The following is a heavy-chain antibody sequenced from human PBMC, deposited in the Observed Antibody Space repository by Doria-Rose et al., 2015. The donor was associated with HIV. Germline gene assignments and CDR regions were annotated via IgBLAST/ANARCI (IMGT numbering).Heavy chain of an antibody. V-gene: IGHV3-21*01. CDR1: GFTFSSHR. Sequence: VQLQESGGGLVRPGGSLRLSCATSGFTFSSHRINWVRQAPEKGLEWVSSSSSTSAYINYADSVRCRFTISRDNARNSLYLQMDSLRAEDTAIYYCATGVTLDYWGQGTLVTVSS. D-gene: IGHD3-10*01. CDR2: SSSTSAYI. CDR3: ATGVTLDY. J-gene: IGHJ4*02.